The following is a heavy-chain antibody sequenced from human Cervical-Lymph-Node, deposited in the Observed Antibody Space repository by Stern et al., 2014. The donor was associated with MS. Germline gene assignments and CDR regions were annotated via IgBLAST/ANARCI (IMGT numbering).Heavy chain of an antibody. Sequence: VQLVESGGGLVQPGRSLRLFCAASGFTFDDYAMHWVRQAPGKGLEWVSGINWNSANIHYADSVKGRFTVSRDNAKNSLYLQMNSLRTEDTALYFCAKDMGSGGWALENWGQGTVVTVSS. CDR1: GFTFDDYA. CDR3: AKDMGSGGWALEN. J-gene: IGHJ4*02. D-gene: IGHD2-15*01. V-gene: IGHV3-9*01. CDR2: INWNSANI.